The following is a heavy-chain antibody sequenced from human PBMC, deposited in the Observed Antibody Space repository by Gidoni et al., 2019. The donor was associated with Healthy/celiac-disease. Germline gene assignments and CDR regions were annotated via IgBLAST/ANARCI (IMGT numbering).Heavy chain of an antibody. D-gene: IGHD1-1*01. CDR1: GGPITSTSYY. V-gene: IGHV4-39*07. CDR3: AKDRRRIIDY. Sequence: QLQLQGSGTGLVKPSETLSFICTVSGGPITSTSYYWGWIRQPPGKGLEWIGTIYYSGTAFYNPSLKSRVTISVDTSKNQFSLNLTSVTAAETDLYYCAKDRRRIIDYWGQGTLVTVSS. CDR2: IYYSGTA. J-gene: IGHJ4*02.